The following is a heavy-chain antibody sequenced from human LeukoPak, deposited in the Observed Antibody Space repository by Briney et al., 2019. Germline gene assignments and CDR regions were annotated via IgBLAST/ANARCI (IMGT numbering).Heavy chain of an antibody. Sequence: GGSLRLSCAASGFTFSSYDMHWVRQAPGKGLEWVAFIRYDGSNKYYADSVKGRFTISRDNPKNTVYLQMNSLRDEDTAVYYCAKDGAGRHYFDYWGQGTLVIVSS. CDR3: AKDGAGRHYFDY. CDR1: GFTFSSYD. V-gene: IGHV3-30*02. J-gene: IGHJ4*02. CDR2: IRYDGSNK. D-gene: IGHD3-16*01.